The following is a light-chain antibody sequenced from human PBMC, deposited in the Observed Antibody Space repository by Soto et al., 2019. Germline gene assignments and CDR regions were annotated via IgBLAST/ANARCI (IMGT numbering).Light chain of an antibody. CDR2: AAS. CDR1: QGISSY. Sequence: IHLTQSPSSLSASVLDRVTITFRASQGISSYLAWYQQKPGKAPKLLIYAASTLQSGVPSRFSGSGSGTDFTLTISSLQTEDFATYYCQQINSYLTFGQGTRLEIK. V-gene: IGKV1-9*01. CDR3: QQINSYLT. J-gene: IGKJ5*01.